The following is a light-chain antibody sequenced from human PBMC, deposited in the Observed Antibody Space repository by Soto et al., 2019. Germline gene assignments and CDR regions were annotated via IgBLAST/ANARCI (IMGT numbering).Light chain of an antibody. Sequence: PSSRCASEGDRIPITCRASQGISSYLAWYQQKPGKAPKLLIYAASTLQSGVPSRFSGSGSGTDFTLTISCLQSEDFATYYCQQYYSYPPITFGQGRRLEIK. CDR1: QGISSY. CDR2: AAS. J-gene: IGKJ5*01. V-gene: IGKV1-8*01. CDR3: QQYYSYPPIT.